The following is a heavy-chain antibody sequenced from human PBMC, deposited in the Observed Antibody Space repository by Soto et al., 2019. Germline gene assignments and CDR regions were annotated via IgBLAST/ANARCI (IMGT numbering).Heavy chain of an antibody. V-gene: IGHV1-18*01. CDR3: ARDPYHVLMVNAPNLYGMDV. CDR1: GYTFTSYG. Sequence: ASVKVSCKASGYTFTSYGVSWVRQAPGQGLEWMGWINTYNGKTNYAQKLQGRVTMTTDTSTTTAYMELRSLRSDDTAVYYCARDPYHVLMVNAPNLYGMDVWGQGTTVTVSS. CDR2: INTYNGKT. J-gene: IGHJ6*02. D-gene: IGHD2-8*01.